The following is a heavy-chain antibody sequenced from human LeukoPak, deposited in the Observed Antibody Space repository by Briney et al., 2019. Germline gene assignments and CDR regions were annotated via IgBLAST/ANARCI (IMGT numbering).Heavy chain of an antibody. D-gene: IGHD6-6*01. V-gene: IGHV1-18*01. J-gene: IGHJ4*02. CDR1: GYTFTTYG. CDR3: ARESEYSRSVVMEY. Sequence: ASVKVSCKASGYTFTTYGISWVRQAPGQGLEWMGWISAYNGNTNYAQKVQGRVTMTRDTSTSTAYMELRSLTSDDTAVYYCARESEYSRSVVMEYWGQGTLDTVSS. CDR2: ISAYNGNT.